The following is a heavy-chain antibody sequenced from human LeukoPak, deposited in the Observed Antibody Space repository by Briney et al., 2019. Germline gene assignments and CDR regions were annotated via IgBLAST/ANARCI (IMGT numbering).Heavy chain of an antibody. Sequence: PSETLSLTCAVYGGSFSGYYWSWIRQPPGKGLEWIGEINHSGSTNYNPSLKSRATISVDTSKNQFSLKLSSVTAADTAAYYCARSDRGIVVVFGGWFDPWGQGTLVTVSS. V-gene: IGHV4-34*01. D-gene: IGHD2-21*01. CDR2: INHSGST. J-gene: IGHJ5*02. CDR1: GGSFSGYY. CDR3: ARSDRGIVVVFGGWFDP.